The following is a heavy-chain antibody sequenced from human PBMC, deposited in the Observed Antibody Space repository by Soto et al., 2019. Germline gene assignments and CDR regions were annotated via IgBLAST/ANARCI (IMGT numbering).Heavy chain of an antibody. CDR2: ISPDGSQK. D-gene: IGHD3-22*01. CDR1: GFTFSNHW. J-gene: IGHJ4*02. Sequence: EVQLVESGGGLVQPGGSLRLSCAASGFTFSNHWMGWVRQAPGKGLEWVADISPDGSQKYYLDSVKGRFTISRDNAQTSLYLQMNGLGAEDTAVYFCVRDQGYYILEYWGQGTLVTVSS. V-gene: IGHV3-7*01. CDR3: VRDQGYYILEY.